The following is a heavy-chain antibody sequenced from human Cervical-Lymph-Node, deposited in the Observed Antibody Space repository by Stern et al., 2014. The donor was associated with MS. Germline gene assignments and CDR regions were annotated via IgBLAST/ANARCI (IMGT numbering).Heavy chain of an antibody. Sequence: VQLVESGGDLVKPGGSLRLSCAASGLSFSDSYMSWIRQAPGQGLEWVSYIGSNVDSKYYADSVKGRFTVSRDNAKSSLYLQMNSLRDDDTAVYFCAKGGSSWFDSWGRGTLVIVSS. J-gene: IGHJ5*01. CDR1: GLSFSDSY. CDR2: IGSNVDSK. CDR3: AKGGSSWFDS. D-gene: IGHD3-16*01. V-gene: IGHV3-11*01.